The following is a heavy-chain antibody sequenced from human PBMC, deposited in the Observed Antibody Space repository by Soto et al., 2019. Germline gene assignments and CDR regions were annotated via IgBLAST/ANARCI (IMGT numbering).Heavy chain of an antibody. V-gene: IGHV1-18*01. CDR2: ISAHNGNT. CDR3: ARGRYGDY. CDR1: GYTFTSYG. D-gene: IGHD1-1*01. J-gene: IGHJ4*02. Sequence: QVHLVQSGAEVKKPGASVKVSCKASGYTFTSYGITWVRQAPGQGLEWMGWISAHNGNTDYAQQLQGRVIVTRDTSTSTAYMELRSLIADDAAVDYCARGRYGDYWGQGALVTVSS.